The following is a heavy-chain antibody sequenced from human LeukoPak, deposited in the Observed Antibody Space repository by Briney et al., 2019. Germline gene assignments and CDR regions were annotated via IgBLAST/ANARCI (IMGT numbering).Heavy chain of an antibody. D-gene: IGHD3-10*01. CDR2: IKQDGSAK. V-gene: IGHV3-7*01. CDR3: AKVAKYYYGSETYYFFEH. CDR1: GFTFSTYW. J-gene: IGHJ4*02. Sequence: GGSLRLSCAASGFTFSTYWMSWVRQAPGKGLEWVANIKQDGSAKYYVDSVKGRFTISRDNVKNSLYLQMNSLRVEDTAVYYCAKVAKYYYGSETYYFFEHWGQGTPVTASS.